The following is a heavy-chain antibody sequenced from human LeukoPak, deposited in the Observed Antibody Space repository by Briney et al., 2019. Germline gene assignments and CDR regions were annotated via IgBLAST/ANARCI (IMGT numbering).Heavy chain of an antibody. V-gene: IGHV3-7*01. J-gene: IGHJ4*02. CDR3: ARWIGGFDY. D-gene: IGHD3-10*01. CDR1: GFTFTSYT. Sequence: PGRSLRLSCAASGFTFTSYTFFWVRQAPGKGLEWVANIKQDGSEKYYVDSVEGRFTISRDNAKNSLYLQMNSLRAEDTAVYYCARWIGGFDYWGQGALVTVSS. CDR2: IKQDGSEK.